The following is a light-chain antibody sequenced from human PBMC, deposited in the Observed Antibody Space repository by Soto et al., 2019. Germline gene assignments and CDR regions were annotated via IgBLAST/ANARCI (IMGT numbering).Light chain of an antibody. V-gene: IGLV2-14*01. J-gene: IGLJ1*01. CDR3: SSYTSSSTLDYV. CDR2: EVS. CDR1: SSDVGGYNY. Sequence: ALTQPASVSGSPGQSITISCTGTSSDVGGYNYVSWYQQHPGKAPKLMIYEVSYRPSGVSDRFSGSKSGNTASLTITGLQAEDEADYYCSSYTSSSTLDYVFGTGTKVTVL.